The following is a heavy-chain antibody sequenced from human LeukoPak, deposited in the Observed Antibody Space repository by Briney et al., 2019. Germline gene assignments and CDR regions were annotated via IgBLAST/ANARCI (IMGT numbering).Heavy chain of an antibody. CDR2: INNDGTTT. V-gene: IGHV3-74*01. CDR3: ARVSGPGMNEYFHL. CDR1: GFTFSGAW. Sequence: GGSLRLSCAASGFTFSGAWLHWVRQAPGKGLVWVSRINNDGTTTKYADSAKGRFTISRDNAKNTLYLQMNSLRAEDTAVYYCARVSGPGMNEYFHLWGQGTLVTVSS. D-gene: IGHD3-10*01. J-gene: IGHJ1*01.